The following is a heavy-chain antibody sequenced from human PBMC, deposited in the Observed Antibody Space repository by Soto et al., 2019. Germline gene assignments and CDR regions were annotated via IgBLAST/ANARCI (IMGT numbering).Heavy chain of an antibody. J-gene: IGHJ3*02. D-gene: IGHD3-10*01. CDR1: GGSISSYY. Sequence: PSETLSLTCTVSGGSISSYYWSWIRQPPGKGLEWIGYIYYSGSTNYNPSLKSRVTISVDTSKNQFSLKQSSVTAADTAVYYCARVEYYYGSGSSFAFDIWGQGTMVTVSS. CDR3: ARVEYYYGSGSSFAFDI. CDR2: IYYSGST. V-gene: IGHV4-59*08.